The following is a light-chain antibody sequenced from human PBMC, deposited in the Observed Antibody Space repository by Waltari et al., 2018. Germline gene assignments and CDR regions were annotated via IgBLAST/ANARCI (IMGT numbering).Light chain of an antibody. CDR2: KAS. J-gene: IGKJ4*01. Sequence: DIQMTQSPSTLSASVGDRVTITCRASQSISSWLAWYQQKPGKAPKLLIYKASSLESVVPSRFSGSGSETEFTLTISSLQPDDFATYYCQQYKSYPLTFGGGTKVEIK. CDR1: QSISSW. V-gene: IGKV1-5*03. CDR3: QQYKSYPLT.